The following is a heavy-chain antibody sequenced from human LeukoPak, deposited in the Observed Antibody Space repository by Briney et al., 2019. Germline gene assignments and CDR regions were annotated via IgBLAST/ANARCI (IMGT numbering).Heavy chain of an antibody. CDR3: AKGAYDYVEIAYFDY. CDR1: GFSFNNYV. CDR2: IIGSSGST. V-gene: IGHV3-23*01. J-gene: IGHJ4*02. D-gene: IGHD5-12*01. Sequence: GGSLRLSCVASGFSFNNYVMNWVRQAPGVGLEWVSLIIGSSGSTFYADSVKGRFTISRDKSKNTLYLQMNSLRAEDTAVYYCAKGAYDYVEIAYFDYWGQGSLVTVSS.